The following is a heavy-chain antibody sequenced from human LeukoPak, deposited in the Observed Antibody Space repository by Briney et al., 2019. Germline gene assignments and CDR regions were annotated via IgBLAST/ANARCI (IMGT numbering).Heavy chain of an antibody. D-gene: IGHD6-13*01. V-gene: IGHV3-30-3*01. CDR2: ISYDGSNK. Sequence: PGGSLRLSCAASGFTFSSYAMHWVRQAPGKGLEWVAVISYDGSNKYYADSVKGRFTISRDNSKNTLYLQMNSLRAEDTAVYYCARDRNSSSWDEYFQHWGQGTLVTVSS. CDR3: ARDRNSSSWDEYFQH. J-gene: IGHJ1*01. CDR1: GFTFSSYA.